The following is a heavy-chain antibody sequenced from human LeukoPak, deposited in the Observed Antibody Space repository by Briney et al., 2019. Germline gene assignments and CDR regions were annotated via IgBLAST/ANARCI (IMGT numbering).Heavy chain of an antibody. CDR2: IWYDGSNK. J-gene: IGHJ6*03. V-gene: IGHV3-33*01. Sequence: GGSLRLSCAASGFTFSSYGMHWVRQAPGKGLEWVAVIWYDGSNKYYADSVKGRFTISRDNSKNTLYLQMNSLRAEDTAVYYCAREGGYSPINYYYYYMDVWGKGTTVTVSS. CDR3: AREGGYSPINYYYYYMDV. CDR1: GFTFSSYG. D-gene: IGHD5-18*01.